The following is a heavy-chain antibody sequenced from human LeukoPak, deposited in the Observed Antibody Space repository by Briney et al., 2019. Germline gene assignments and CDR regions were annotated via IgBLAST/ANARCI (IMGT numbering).Heavy chain of an antibody. CDR1: GYTFTDYY. CDR2: INPDSGGT. V-gene: IGHV1-2*02. Sequence: GASVKVSCKACGYTFTDYYMHWVRQAPGQGLEWTGWINPDSGGTNYAQNFQGRVTMTRDTSISTAYMELSRLRSDDTAVYYCARPFIETPSLGALDYWGQGTLVTVSS. CDR3: ARPFIETPSLGALDY. J-gene: IGHJ4*02. D-gene: IGHD4-23*01.